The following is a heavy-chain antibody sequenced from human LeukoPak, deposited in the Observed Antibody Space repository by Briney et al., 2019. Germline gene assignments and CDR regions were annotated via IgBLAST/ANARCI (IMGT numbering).Heavy chain of an antibody. D-gene: IGHD5-18*01. V-gene: IGHV3-66*01. CDR1: GFNVSNNY. CDR2: IYSGGST. Sequence: GGSLRLSCVASGFNVSNNYMSWVRQAPGRGLEWVSVIYSGGSTNYADSVKGRFIISRDNSKSTLFLQMNSLRAEDTAVYYCARDKVGYTYGYVRAHYGMDVWGQGTTVIVSS. J-gene: IGHJ6*02. CDR3: ARDKVGYTYGYVRAHYGMDV.